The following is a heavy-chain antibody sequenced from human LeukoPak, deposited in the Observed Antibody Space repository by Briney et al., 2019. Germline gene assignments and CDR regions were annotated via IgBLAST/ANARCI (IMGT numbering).Heavy chain of an antibody. V-gene: IGHV3-23*01. CDR3: ALGGDYYGSGSYYSNFDY. CDR2: ISGSGGST. J-gene: IGHJ4*02. D-gene: IGHD3-10*01. CDR1: GFTFSSYG. Sequence: GGSLRLSCAASGFTFSSYGMHWVRQAPGKGLEWVSAISGSGGSTYHADSVKGRFTISRDNSKNTLYLQMNSLRAEDTAVYYCALGGDYYGSGSYYSNFDYWGQGTLVTVSS.